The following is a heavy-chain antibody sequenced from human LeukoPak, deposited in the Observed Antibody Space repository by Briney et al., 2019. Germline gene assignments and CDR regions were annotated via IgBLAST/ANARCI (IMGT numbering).Heavy chain of an antibody. V-gene: IGHV1-24*01. Sequence: ASVKVSCKVSGYTLTELSMHWVQQAPGKGLEWMGGFDPEDGETIYAQKFQGRVTMTEDTSTDTAYMELSSLRSEDTAVYYCATVPCSGGSCYSLDFDYWGQGTLVTVSS. CDR1: GYTLTELS. J-gene: IGHJ4*02. CDR3: ATVPCSGGSCYSLDFDY. CDR2: FDPEDGET. D-gene: IGHD2-15*01.